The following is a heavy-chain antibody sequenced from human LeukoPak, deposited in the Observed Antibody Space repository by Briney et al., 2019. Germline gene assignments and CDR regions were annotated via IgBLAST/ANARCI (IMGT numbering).Heavy chain of an antibody. D-gene: IGHD6-13*01. CDR1: GFTFSSYA. V-gene: IGHV3-23*01. Sequence: GGSLRLSCAASGFTFSSYAMHWVRQAPGKGLEWVSAISGSGGSTYYADSVKGRFTISRDNSKNTLYLQMNSLRAEDTAVYYCAKDLHGSSWWYYFDYWGQGTLVTVSS. CDR3: AKDLHGSSWWYYFDY. CDR2: ISGSGGST. J-gene: IGHJ4*02.